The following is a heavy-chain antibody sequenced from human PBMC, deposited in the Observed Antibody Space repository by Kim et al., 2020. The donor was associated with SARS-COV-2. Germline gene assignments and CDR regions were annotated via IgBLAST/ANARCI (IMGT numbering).Heavy chain of an antibody. CDR1: GYTFTSYD. J-gene: IGHJ6*03. CDR2: MNPNSGNT. Sequence: ASVKVSCKASGYTFTSYDINWVRQATGQGLEWMGWMNPNSGNTGYAQKFQDRVTMTRNTSISTAYMELSSLRSEDTAVYYCARGRRGVIIVGYYYYMDVWGKGTTVTVSS. D-gene: IGHD3-10*01. V-gene: IGHV1-8*01. CDR3: ARGRRGVIIVGYYYYMDV.